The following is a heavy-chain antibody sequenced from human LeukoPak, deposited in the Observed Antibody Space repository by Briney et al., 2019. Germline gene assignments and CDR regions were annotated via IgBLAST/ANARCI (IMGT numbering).Heavy chain of an antibody. J-gene: IGHJ3*02. Sequence: GGSLRLSCAASGFTFSSYSMNWVRQAPGKGLEWVSYISSSSSTIYYADSVKGRFTISRDNAKNSLYLQMNSLRAEDTAVYYCARPLSRGSYLADAFDIWGQGTMVTVSS. CDR1: GFTFSSYS. V-gene: IGHV3-48*04. D-gene: IGHD1-26*01. CDR3: ARPLSRGSYLADAFDI. CDR2: ISSSSSTI.